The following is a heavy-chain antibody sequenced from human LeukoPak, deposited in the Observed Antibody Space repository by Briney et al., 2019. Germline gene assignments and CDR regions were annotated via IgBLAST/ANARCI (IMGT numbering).Heavy chain of an antibody. CDR3: ARDQGTGYDFDAFDI. CDR1: GFTFSNYA. V-gene: IGHV3-23*01. J-gene: IGHJ3*02. D-gene: IGHD5-12*01. CDR2: ISGGGGST. Sequence: PGGSLRLSCATSGFTFSNYAMTWVRQAPGKGLEWVSAISGGGGSTYYADSVKGRFAISRDNSKNPLYLQVSILGVEDTAVYYCARDQGTGYDFDAFDIWGHGTMVTVSS.